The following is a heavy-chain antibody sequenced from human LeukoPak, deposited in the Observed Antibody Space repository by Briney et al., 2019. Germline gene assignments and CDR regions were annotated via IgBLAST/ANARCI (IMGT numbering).Heavy chain of an antibody. CDR1: GFTFSSYA. Sequence: GGSLRLSCAASGFTFSSYAMSWVRQAPGKGLEWVSAISGSGGSTYYADSVKGRFTISRDNSKNTLYLQMNSLRAEDTAVYYCAKEGALLWFGELLYNWFDPWGQNPGHRLL. V-gene: IGHV3-23*01. CDR2: ISGSGGST. D-gene: IGHD3-10*01. CDR3: AKEGALLWFGELLYNWFDP. J-gene: IGHJ5*02.